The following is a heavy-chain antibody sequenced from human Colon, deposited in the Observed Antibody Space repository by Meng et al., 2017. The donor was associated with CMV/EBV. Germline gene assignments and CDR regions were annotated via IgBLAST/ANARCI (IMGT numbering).Heavy chain of an antibody. CDR1: GGTFSSYA. CDR3: ARAGAHPYTVYDAFDI. D-gene: IGHD3-16*02. CDR2: IIPILGIA. Sequence: SVQVSCKASGGTFSSYAISWVRQAPGQGLEWMGGIIPILGIANYAQKFQGRVTITADKSTSTAYMELSSLRSEDTAVYYCARAGAHPYTVYDAFDIWGQGTMVTVSS. J-gene: IGHJ3*02. V-gene: IGHV1-69*10.